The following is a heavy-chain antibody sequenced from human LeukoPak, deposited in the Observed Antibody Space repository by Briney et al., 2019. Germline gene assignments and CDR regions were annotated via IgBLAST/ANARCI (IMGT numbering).Heavy chain of an antibody. CDR3: ARDKVVGATYFDY. J-gene: IGHJ4*02. V-gene: IGHV3-7*01. D-gene: IGHD1-26*01. CDR1: GFTFSSYS. Sequence: GGSLRLSCAAPGFTFSSYSMNWVRQAPGKGLEWVANIKQDGIEIYYVDSVKGRFTISRDNAKNSLYLQMNSLRAEDTAVYYCARDKVVGATYFDYWGQGTLVTVSA. CDR2: IKQDGIEI.